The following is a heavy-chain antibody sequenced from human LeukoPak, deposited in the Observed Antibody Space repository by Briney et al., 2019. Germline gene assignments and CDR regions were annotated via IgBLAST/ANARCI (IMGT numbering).Heavy chain of an antibody. V-gene: IGHV3-53*01. CDR1: GFTFSSYE. CDR3: ARGGSSGYFDY. J-gene: IGHJ4*02. Sequence: GGSLRLSCAASGFTFSSYEMNWVRQAPGKGLEWVSVIYSGGSTYYADSVKGRFTISRDTSKNTLYLQMNSLRAEDTAVYYCARGGSSGYFDYWGQGTLVTVSS. D-gene: IGHD3-22*01. CDR2: IYSGGST.